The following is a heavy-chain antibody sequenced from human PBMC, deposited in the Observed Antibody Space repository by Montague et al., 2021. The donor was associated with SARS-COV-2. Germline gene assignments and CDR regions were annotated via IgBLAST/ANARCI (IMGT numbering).Heavy chain of an antibody. CDR3: ASMVRAQVYYFDY. CDR1: GGSISSSSYY. J-gene: IGHJ4*02. D-gene: IGHD3-10*01. CDR2: IFHSGXT. Sequence: SETLSLTCTVSGGSISSSSYYWGWIRQPPGKGLEWIGSIFHSGXTXYXXXXKSRVTISVDTSKNQFSLKLSSVTAADTAVYYCASMVRAQVYYFDYWGQGTLVTVSS. V-gene: IGHV4-39*01.